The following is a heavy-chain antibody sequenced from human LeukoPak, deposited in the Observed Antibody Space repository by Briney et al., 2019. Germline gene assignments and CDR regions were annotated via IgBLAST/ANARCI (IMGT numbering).Heavy chain of an antibody. J-gene: IGHJ4*02. CDR1: GFTFSSYA. Sequence: PGGSLRLSCAASGFTFSSYAMSWVRQAPGKGLEWVSAISGSGGSTYYADSVKGRFTISRDNSKNTLYLQMNSLRAEDTAVYYCAKDLIAARRETYYFDYWGQGTLVTVSS. V-gene: IGHV3-23*01. CDR3: AKDLIAARRETYYFDY. D-gene: IGHD6-6*01. CDR2: ISGSGGST.